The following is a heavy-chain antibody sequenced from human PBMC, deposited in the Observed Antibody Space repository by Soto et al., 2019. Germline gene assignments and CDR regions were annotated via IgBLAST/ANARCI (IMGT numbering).Heavy chain of an antibody. Sequence: ASVKVSSKASGYTFTSYGISWVRQAPGQGLEWMGWISAYNGNTNYAQKLQGRVTMTTDTSTSTAHMELRSLRSDDTAVYYCAKDRPLSRSRSWLPSFAYWVQGTLVTVSS. CDR1: GYTFTSYG. CDR3: AKDRPLSRSRSWLPSFAY. CDR2: ISAYNGNT. V-gene: IGHV1-18*01. D-gene: IGHD6-13*01. J-gene: IGHJ4*02.